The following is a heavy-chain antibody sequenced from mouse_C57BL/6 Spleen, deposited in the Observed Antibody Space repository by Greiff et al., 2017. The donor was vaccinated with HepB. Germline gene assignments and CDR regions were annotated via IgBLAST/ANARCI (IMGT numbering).Heavy chain of an antibody. Sequence: QVQLQQSGPGLVAPSQSLSITCTVSGFSLTSYAISWVRQPPGKGLEWLGVIWTGGGTNYNSALKSRLSISKENSKSQVFLKMNSLQTDDTARYYCARNPLYYGYDAMDYWGQGTSVTVSS. J-gene: IGHJ4*01. CDR1: GFSLTSYA. D-gene: IGHD2-1*01. CDR3: ARNPLYYGYDAMDY. V-gene: IGHV2-9-1*01. CDR2: IWTGGGT.